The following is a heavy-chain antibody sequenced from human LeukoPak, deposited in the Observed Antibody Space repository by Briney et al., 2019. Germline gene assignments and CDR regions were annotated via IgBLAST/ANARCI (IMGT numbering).Heavy chain of an antibody. D-gene: IGHD3-10*01. V-gene: IGHV3-74*01. CDR2: TNADGTST. CDR3: ARDSHGGVDY. CDR1: GFTFSSYW. Sequence: GGSLRLSCAASGFTFSSYWMHWVRQAPGKGLVWVSRTNADGTSTIYADSVKGRFTISRDNAKNTLYLQMNSLRAEDTAVYYCARDSHGGVDYWGQGTLVTVSS. J-gene: IGHJ4*02.